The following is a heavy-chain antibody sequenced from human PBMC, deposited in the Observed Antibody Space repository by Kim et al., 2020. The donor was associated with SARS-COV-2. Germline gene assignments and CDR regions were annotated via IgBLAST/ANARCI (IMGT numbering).Heavy chain of an antibody. CDR2: NSYSGSS. CDR3: ASGGDGYIF. D-gene: IGHD3-16*01. Sequence: SETLSLTCTVSGGSISSSTYSWGWIRQPPGKELEWIGSNSYSGSSYYNPSLKSRVTVSGDTYKNLFSLRLNSVTAAVTAMYYCASGGDGYIFWGQGTLVTVSS. J-gene: IGHJ4*02. V-gene: IGHV4-39*01. CDR1: GGSISSSTYS.